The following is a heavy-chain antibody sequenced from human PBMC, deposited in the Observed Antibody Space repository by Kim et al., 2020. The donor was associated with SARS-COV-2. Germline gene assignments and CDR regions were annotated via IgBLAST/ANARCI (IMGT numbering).Heavy chain of an antibody. CDR1: GGTFSSYA. V-gene: IGHV1-69*13. CDR2: IIPIFGTA. Sequence: SVKVSCKASGGTFSSYAISWVRQAPGQGLEWMGGIIPIFGTANYAQKFQGRVTITADESTSTAYMELSSLRSEDTAVYYCASRWDGGYPSYYYYYGMDVWGQGTTVTVSS. J-gene: IGHJ6*02. D-gene: IGHD4-17*01. CDR3: ASRWDGGYPSYYYYYGMDV.